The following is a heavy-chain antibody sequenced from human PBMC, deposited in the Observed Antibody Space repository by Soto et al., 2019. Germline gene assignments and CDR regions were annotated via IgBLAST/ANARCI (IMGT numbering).Heavy chain of an antibody. CDR2: IYHSGST. J-gene: IGHJ4*02. D-gene: IGHD3-9*01. Sequence: SETLSLTCTVSGGSISSGDYYWSWIRQPPGKGLEWIGYIYHSGSTYYNPSLKSRVTISVDTSKNQFSLKLSSVTAADTAVYYCARLRLLRYFDWSHRTRFDYWGQGTLVTVSS. CDR1: GGSISSGDYY. CDR3: ARLRLLRYFDWSHRTRFDY. V-gene: IGHV4-30-4*01.